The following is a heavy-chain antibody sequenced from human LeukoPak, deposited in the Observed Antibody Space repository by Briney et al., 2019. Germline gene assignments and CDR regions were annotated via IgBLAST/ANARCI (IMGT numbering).Heavy chain of an antibody. J-gene: IGHJ4*02. V-gene: IGHV1-69*04. CDR3: ARDFGAAAGTYY. CDR1: GGTFSSYA. CDR2: IIPILGIA. Sequence: GSSVKVSCKASGGTFSSYAISWVRQAPGQGLEWMGRIIPILGIANYAQKFQGRVTITADKSTSTAYMELSSLRSEYTAVYYCARDFGAAAGTYYWGQGTLVTVSS. D-gene: IGHD6-13*01.